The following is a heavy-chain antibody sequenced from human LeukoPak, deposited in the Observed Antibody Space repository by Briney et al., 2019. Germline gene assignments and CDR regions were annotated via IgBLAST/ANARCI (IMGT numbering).Heavy chain of an antibody. CDR2: ISSSGSTI. CDR3: ARYDWNCLAIRCYYMDV. J-gene: IGHJ6*03. D-gene: IGHD1-7*01. CDR1: GGSISSSSYY. V-gene: IGHV3-11*04. Sequence: LSLTCTVSGGSISSSSYYWGWIRQAPGKGLEWVSYISSSGSTIYYADSVKGRFTISRDNAKNSLYLQMNSLRAEDTAVYYCARYDWNCLAIRCYYMDVWGKGTTVTVSS.